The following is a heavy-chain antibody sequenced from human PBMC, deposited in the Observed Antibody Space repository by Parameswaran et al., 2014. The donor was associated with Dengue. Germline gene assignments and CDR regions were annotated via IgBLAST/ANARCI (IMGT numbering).Heavy chain of an antibody. D-gene: IGHD4-23*01. CDR3: ARMMAGDYGGNWGAFEI. J-gene: IGHJ3*02. V-gene: IGHV3-21*01. Sequence: VRQMPGKGLEWVSSISSSSSYIYYADSVKGRFTISRDNAKNSLYLQMNSLGAEDTAVYYCARMMAGDYGGNWGAFEIWGQGTMVTVSS. CDR2: ISSSSSYI.